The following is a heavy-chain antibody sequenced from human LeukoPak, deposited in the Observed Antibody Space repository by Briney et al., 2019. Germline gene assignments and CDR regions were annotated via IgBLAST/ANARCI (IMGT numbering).Heavy chain of an antibody. CDR3: AKDMIVVVPAALLYYYYYYGMDV. V-gene: IGHV3-21*01. CDR2: ISSSSSYI. J-gene: IGHJ6*02. Sequence: GGSLRLSCAASGFTFSSYSMNWVRQAPGKGLEWVSSISSSSSYIYYADSVKGRFTISRDNSKNTLYLQMNSLRAEGTAVYYCAKDMIVVVPAALLYYYYYYGMDVWGQGTTVTVSS. D-gene: IGHD2-2*01. CDR1: GFTFSSYS.